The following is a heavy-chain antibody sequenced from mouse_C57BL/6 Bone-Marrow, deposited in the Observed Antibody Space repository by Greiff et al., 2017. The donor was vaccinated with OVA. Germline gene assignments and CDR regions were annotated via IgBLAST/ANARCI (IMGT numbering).Heavy chain of an antibody. J-gene: IGHJ3*01. Sequence: VQLQQPGAELVKPGASVKLSCKASGYTFTSYWMHWVKQRPGQGLEWIGMIHPNSGSTNYNEKFKSKATLTVDKSSSTAYMQLSSLPSEDSAVYYCARSYYGSSQAWFAYWGQGTLVTVSA. CDR1: GYTFTSYW. D-gene: IGHD1-1*01. CDR2: IHPNSGST. CDR3: ARSYYGSSQAWFAY. V-gene: IGHV1-64*01.